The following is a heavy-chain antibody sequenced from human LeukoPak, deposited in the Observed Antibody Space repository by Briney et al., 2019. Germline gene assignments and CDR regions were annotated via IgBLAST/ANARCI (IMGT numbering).Heavy chain of an antibody. V-gene: IGHV4-4*07. Sequence: WETLSLPCSVSGGSLSSYSWSWIPQPAGKGLECIQHIHPSRSYNYNPSLKSPVTMAVYTSKNQFSLKLSSVAAADTAVYYCAKEEGSSGYYLIDYWGQGTLVTVSS. J-gene: IGHJ4*02. D-gene: IGHD3-22*01. CDR3: AKEEGSSGYYLIDY. CDR1: GGSLSSYS. CDR2: IHPSRSY.